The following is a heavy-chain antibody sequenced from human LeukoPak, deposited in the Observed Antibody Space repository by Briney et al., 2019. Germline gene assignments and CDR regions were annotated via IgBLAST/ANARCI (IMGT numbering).Heavy chain of an antibody. CDR3: AREASYGYSSSWFDP. J-gene: IGHJ5*02. CDR1: GYTFTNYG. CDR2: INPSGGST. Sequence: ASVKVSCKASGYTFTNYGISWVRQAPGQGLEWMGIINPSGGSTSYAQKFQGRVTMTRDTSISTAYMELSRLRSDDTAVYYCAREASYGYSSSWFDPWGQGTLVTVSS. D-gene: IGHD5-18*01. V-gene: IGHV1-46*01.